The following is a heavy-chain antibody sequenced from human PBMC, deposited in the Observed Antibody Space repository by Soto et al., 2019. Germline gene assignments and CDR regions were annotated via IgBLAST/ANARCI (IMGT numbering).Heavy chain of an antibody. Sequence: NPSETLSLTCAVYGGSFSGYYWSWIRQPPGKGLEWIGEINHSGSTNYNPSLKSRVTISVDTSKNQFSLKLSSVTAADTAVYYCARDPHRSRWPQSYYFDYWGQGTLVTVSS. CDR2: INHSGST. J-gene: IGHJ4*02. CDR1: GGSFSGYY. D-gene: IGHD3-16*02. V-gene: IGHV4-34*01. CDR3: ARDPHRSRWPQSYYFDY.